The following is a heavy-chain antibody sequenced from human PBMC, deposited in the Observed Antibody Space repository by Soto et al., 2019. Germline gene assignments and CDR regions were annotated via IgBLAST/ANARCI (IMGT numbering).Heavy chain of an antibody. CDR1: GYTFTSYG. D-gene: IGHD4-17*01. CDR3: ASDDDGDWFDP. V-gene: IGHV1-18*01. Sequence: QVQLVQSGAEVKKPGASVKVSCKASGYTFTSYGISWVRQAPGPGLEWMGWISAYNGNKNYAQKLQGRVTMTTDTSTRTAYMELRSPRSDGTAVYYCASDDDGDWFDPGGQGTLVTVSS. CDR2: ISAYNGNK. J-gene: IGHJ5*02.